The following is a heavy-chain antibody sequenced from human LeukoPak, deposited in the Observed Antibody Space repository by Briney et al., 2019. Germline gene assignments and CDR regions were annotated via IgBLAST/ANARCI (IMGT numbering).Heavy chain of an antibody. J-gene: IGHJ4*02. D-gene: IGHD4-11*01. V-gene: IGHV4-34*01. Sequence: SETLSLTCAVYGGSFSGYYWSWIRQPPGKGLEWIGEINHSGSTNYNPSLKSRVTISVDTSKNQFPLKLSSVTAADTAVYYCARGRYSLAYWGQGTLVTVSS. CDR3: ARGRYSLAY. CDR2: INHSGST. CDR1: GGSFSGYY.